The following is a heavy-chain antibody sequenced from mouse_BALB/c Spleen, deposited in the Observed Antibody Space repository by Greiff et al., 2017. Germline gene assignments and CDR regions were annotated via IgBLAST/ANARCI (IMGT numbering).Heavy chain of an antibody. CDR3: ARNDEGLWFAY. D-gene: IGHD2-12*01. J-gene: IGHJ3*01. Sequence: QVQLQQSGPELVKPGASVKISCKASGYAFSSSWMNWVKQRPGQGLEWIGRIYPGDGDTNYNGKFKGKATLTADKSSSTAYMQLSSLTSVDSAVYFCARNDEGLWFAYWGQGTLVTVSA. V-gene: IGHV1-82*01. CDR1: GYAFSSSW. CDR2: IYPGDGDT.